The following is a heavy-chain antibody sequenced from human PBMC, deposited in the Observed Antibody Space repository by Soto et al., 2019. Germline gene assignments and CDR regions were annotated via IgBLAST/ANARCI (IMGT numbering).Heavy chain of an antibody. D-gene: IGHD2-15*01. CDR3: APLVVAAAPFDH. CDR2: ISFGGNDK. J-gene: IGHJ4*02. Sequence: QVQLVESGGGVVQPGRSLRLSCVASGFVFKTYGMHWVRQAPGKGLEWVAFISFGGNDKSYAESVKGRFTISRDAPRXXXXXXMDSLRVEDTGVYYCAPLVVAAAPFDHWGQGTLXTVSS. V-gene: IGHV3-30*03. CDR1: GFVFKTYG.